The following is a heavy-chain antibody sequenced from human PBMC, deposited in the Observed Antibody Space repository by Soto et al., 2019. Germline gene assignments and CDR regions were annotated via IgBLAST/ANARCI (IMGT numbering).Heavy chain of an antibody. CDR2: IKSKTDGGTT. CDR3: TTSSVSTITIFGVVIADYYYYYMDV. V-gene: IGHV3-15*01. J-gene: IGHJ6*03. D-gene: IGHD3-3*01. CDR1: GFTFSNAW. Sequence: GGSLRLSCAASGFTFSNAWMSWVRQAPGKGLEWVGRIKSKTDGGTTDYAAPVKGRFTISRDDSKNTLYLQMNSLKTEDTAVYYCTTSSVSTITIFGVVIADYYYYYMDVWGKGTTVTVSS.